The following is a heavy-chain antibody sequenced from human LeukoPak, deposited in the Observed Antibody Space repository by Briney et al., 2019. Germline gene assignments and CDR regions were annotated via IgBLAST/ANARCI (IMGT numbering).Heavy chain of an antibody. CDR2: INHSGST. D-gene: IGHD3-10*01. CDR3: ARRIGDEPDKLATNRGTIWFGESLAFVDV. Sequence: PSETLSLTCAVYGGSFSGYYWSWIRQPPGKGLEWIGEINHSGSTNYNPSLKSRVTISVDTSKNQFSLKLSSVTAADTAVYYCARRIGDEPDKLATNRGTIWFGESLAFVDVWGKGTTVTVSS. V-gene: IGHV4-34*01. CDR1: GGSFSGYY. J-gene: IGHJ6*04.